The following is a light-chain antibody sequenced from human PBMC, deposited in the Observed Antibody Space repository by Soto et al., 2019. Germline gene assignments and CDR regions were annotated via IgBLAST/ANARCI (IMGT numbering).Light chain of an antibody. CDR2: GAS. Sequence: EIVLTQSPGTLSLSPGERAVLSCRASQSVNNNHLAWYQRKPGRAPRLLIYGASSRATGIRDRFIGSGSGTDFTLTSTRLEPEDFAVYFCQQYGSSPPTFGQGTKVEFK. V-gene: IGKV3-20*01. CDR1: QSVNNNH. J-gene: IGKJ1*01. CDR3: QQYGSSPPT.